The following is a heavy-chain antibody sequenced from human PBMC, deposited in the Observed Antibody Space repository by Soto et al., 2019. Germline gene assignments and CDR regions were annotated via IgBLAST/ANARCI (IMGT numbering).Heavy chain of an antibody. J-gene: IGHJ6*02. CDR3: ASEGGGENVFYGMDV. Sequence: LRLSCAASGFTFSSYGMHWVRQAPGKGLEWVAVIWYDGSNKYYADSVKGRFTISRDNSKNTLYLQMNSLRAEDTAVYYCASEGGGENVFYGMDVWGQGTTVTVSS. D-gene: IGHD2-15*01. V-gene: IGHV3-33*01. CDR2: IWYDGSNK. CDR1: GFTFSSYG.